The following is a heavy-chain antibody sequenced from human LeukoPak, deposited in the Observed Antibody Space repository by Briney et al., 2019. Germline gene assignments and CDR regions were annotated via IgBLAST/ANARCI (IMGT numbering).Heavy chain of an antibody. D-gene: IGHD3-22*01. CDR1: GYTFTSYD. CDR3: AIAPLDYYGSSGYSYGY. Sequence: GASVKVSCKASGYTFTSYDINWVRQATGQGLEWMGWMNPNSGNTGYAQKFQGRVTMTRNTSISTAYTELSSLRSEDTAVYYCAIAPLDYYGSSGYSYGYWGQGTLVTVSS. J-gene: IGHJ4*02. CDR2: MNPNSGNT. V-gene: IGHV1-8*01.